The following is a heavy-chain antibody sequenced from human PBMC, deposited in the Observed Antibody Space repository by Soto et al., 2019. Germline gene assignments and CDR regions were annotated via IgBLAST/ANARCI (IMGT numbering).Heavy chain of an antibody. CDR3: ARHGSGSYYRSYYYYYGMDV. CDR2: INPNSGGT. J-gene: IGHJ6*02. D-gene: IGHD3-10*01. Sequence: ASVKVFCKASGYTFTGYYMHWVRQAPGQGLEWMGWINPNSGGTNYAQKFQGWVTMTRDTSISTAYMELSRLRSDDTAVYYCARHGSGSYYRSYYYYYGMDVWGQGTTVTVSS. V-gene: IGHV1-2*04. CDR1: GYTFTGYY.